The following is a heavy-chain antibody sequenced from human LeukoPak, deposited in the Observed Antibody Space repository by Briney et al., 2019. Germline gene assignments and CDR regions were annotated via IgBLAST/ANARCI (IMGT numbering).Heavy chain of an antibody. D-gene: IGHD1-7*01. Sequence: PGGSLRLSCAASGFTFSSYGMHWVRQAPGKGLEGGAVISYDGSNKYYADSVKGRFTISRDNSKNTLYLQMNSLRAEDTAVYYCANWNYGYYFDYWGQGTLVTVSS. CDR3: ANWNYGYYFDY. J-gene: IGHJ4*02. V-gene: IGHV3-30*18. CDR2: ISYDGSNK. CDR1: GFTFSSYG.